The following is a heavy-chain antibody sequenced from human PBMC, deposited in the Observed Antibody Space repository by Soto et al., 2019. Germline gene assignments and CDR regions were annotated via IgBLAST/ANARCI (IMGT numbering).Heavy chain of an antibody. CDR1: GYTFTGYY. Sequence: QVQLVQSGAEVKKPGSSVKVSCKASGYTFTGYYMHWVRQAPGQGLEWMGWINPNSGGTNYAQKFQGWVTMTRDTSISTAYMELSRLRSDDTAVYYCARDQGSSFYYFDYWGQGTLVTVSS. D-gene: IGHD6-6*01. CDR2: INPNSGGT. CDR3: ARDQGSSFYYFDY. V-gene: IGHV1-2*04. J-gene: IGHJ4*02.